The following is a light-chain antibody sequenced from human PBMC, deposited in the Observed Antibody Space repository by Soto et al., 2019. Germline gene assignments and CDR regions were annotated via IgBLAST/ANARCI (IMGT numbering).Light chain of an antibody. CDR1: SSDVGGYNY. CDR3: SSNAGSNV. J-gene: IGLJ1*01. CDR2: EVN. V-gene: IGLV2-8*01. Sequence: QSALTQPPSASGSPGQSVTISCTGTSSDVGGYNYVSWYQQHPGKAPKLMIYEVNKRPSGVPDRFSGSKSGNTASLTVSGLQPEDEADYYCSSNAGSNVFGTGTKLTVL.